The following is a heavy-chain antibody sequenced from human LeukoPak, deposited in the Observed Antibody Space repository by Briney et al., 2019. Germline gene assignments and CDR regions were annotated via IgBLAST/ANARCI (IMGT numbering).Heavy chain of an antibody. D-gene: IGHD5-24*01. CDR1: GGSISSYY. J-gene: IGHJ6*02. Sequence: SSETLSLTCTVSGGSISSYYWSWIRQPPGKGLEWIGYIYYSGSTNYNPSLKSRVTISVDTSKNQFSLKLSSVTAADTAVYYCARGEDGYNWGDVWGQGTTVTVSS. CDR3: ARGEDGYNWGDV. V-gene: IGHV4-59*01. CDR2: IYYSGST.